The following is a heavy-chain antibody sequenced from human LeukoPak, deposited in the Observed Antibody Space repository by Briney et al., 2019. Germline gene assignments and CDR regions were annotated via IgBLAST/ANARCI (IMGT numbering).Heavy chain of an antibody. D-gene: IGHD3-10*01. Sequence: PSETLSLTCTVSGGSISSGGYYWSWIRQHPGKGLEWIGYIYYSGSTYYNPSLKSRVTISVYTSKNQFSLKLSSVTAADTAVYYCARVGLYYYGSGSYPHPNWFDPWGQGTLVTVSS. CDR1: GGSISSGGYY. J-gene: IGHJ5*02. V-gene: IGHV4-31*03. CDR3: ARVGLYYYGSGSYPHPNWFDP. CDR2: IYYSGST.